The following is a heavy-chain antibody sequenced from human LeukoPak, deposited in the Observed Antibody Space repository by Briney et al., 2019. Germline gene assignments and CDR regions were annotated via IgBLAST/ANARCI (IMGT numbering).Heavy chain of an antibody. V-gene: IGHV5-51*01. D-gene: IGHD3-3*01. CDR2: IYPGDSDT. Sequence: GESLKISCKGSGYSFTSYWIGWVRQMPGKGLEWMGIIYPGDSDTRYSPSFQGQVTISADKSISTAYLQWSSLKASDTAMYYCARFWTIFGDLDYMDVWGKGTTVTVSS. J-gene: IGHJ6*03. CDR3: ARFWTIFGDLDYMDV. CDR1: GYSFTSYW.